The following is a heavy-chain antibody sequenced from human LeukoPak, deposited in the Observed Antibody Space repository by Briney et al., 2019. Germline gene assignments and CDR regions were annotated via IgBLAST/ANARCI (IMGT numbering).Heavy chain of an antibody. Sequence: GASVKVSCKASGYTFTGYYMHWVRQAPGQGLEWMGWINPNSGGTNYAQKFQGRVTMTRDTSISTAYMELSRLRSDDTAVYYCARGGHYYDSSGYNSKFDYWGQGTLVTVSS. D-gene: IGHD3-22*01. J-gene: IGHJ4*02. CDR3: ARGGHYYDSSGYNSKFDY. CDR1: GYTFTGYY. V-gene: IGHV1-2*02. CDR2: INPNSGGT.